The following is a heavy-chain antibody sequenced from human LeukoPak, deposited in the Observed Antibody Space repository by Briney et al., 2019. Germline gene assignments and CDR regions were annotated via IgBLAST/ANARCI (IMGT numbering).Heavy chain of an antibody. CDR3: ARQNDRSHDY. Sequence: SETLSLTCTVPGGSISRSSYYWGWIRQPPGKGLEWIGSIYYSGTTYSNPSLKCRVTISVDTSKNHFSLKLRSVTAADTAVYYCARQNDRSHDYWGQGTLVTVSS. J-gene: IGHJ4*02. V-gene: IGHV4-39*01. CDR2: IYYSGTT. CDR1: GGSISRSSYY. D-gene: IGHD1-1*01.